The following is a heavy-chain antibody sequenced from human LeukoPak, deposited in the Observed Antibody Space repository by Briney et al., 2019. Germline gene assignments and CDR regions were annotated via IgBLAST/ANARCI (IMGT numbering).Heavy chain of an antibody. D-gene: IGHD3-22*01. J-gene: IGHJ4*02. Sequence: GESLKISCKGSGYSFTNYWIGWVRQMPGKGLEWMGIIYPGDSDTRYSPSFQGQVTISADKSISTAYLQWSSLKASDTAMYYCARLNYYDSSGYTPYFDYWGQGTLVTVSS. CDR1: GYSFTNYW. CDR3: ARLNYYDSSGYTPYFDY. V-gene: IGHV5-51*01. CDR2: IYPGDSDT.